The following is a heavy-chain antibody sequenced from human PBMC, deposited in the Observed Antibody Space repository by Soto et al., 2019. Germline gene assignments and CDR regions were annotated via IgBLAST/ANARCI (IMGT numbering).Heavy chain of an antibody. V-gene: IGHV4-4*02. CDR1: GGTVASSHW. J-gene: IGHJ5*02. CDR3: AREIVTAGGNNYFDP. D-gene: IGHD2-21*02. Sequence: QVQLQESGPRLVKPSGSLSLTCGVSGGTVASSHWWSWVRQSPGGGLEWIGNVYHTGDTNLNPSLQSRVTLSVGKSNSQFSLRLNSLTAADTAVYFCAREIVTAGGNNYFDPWGPGTLVTVSS. CDR2: VYHTGDT.